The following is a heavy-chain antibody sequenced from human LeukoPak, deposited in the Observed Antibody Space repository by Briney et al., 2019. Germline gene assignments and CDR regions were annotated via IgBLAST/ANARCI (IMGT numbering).Heavy chain of an antibody. Sequence: PSETLSLTCTVSGGSISNYYWSWIRQPPGMGLEWIGNIYYSGYTNYNPSLKSRVTISVETSKNQFSLKLSSVTAADTAVYYCARRTDSGSWYFDLWGRGTQVTVSS. CDR2: IYYSGYT. V-gene: IGHV4-59*01. CDR1: GGSISNYY. D-gene: IGHD6-6*01. CDR3: ARRTDSGSWYFDL. J-gene: IGHJ2*01.